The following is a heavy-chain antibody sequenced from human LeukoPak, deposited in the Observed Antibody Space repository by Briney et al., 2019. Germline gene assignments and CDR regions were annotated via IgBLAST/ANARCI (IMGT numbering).Heavy chain of an antibody. CDR3: ARGHGYSYGAFDY. CDR2: IYYSGST. V-gene: IGHV4-39*07. D-gene: IGHD5-18*01. CDR1: GGSISSSSYY. J-gene: IGHJ4*02. Sequence: SETLSLTCTVSGGSISSSSYYWGWIRQPPGKGLEWIGSIYYSGSTNYNPSLKSRVTISVDTSKNQFSLKLSSVTAADTAVYYCARGHGYSYGAFDYWGQGTLVTVSS.